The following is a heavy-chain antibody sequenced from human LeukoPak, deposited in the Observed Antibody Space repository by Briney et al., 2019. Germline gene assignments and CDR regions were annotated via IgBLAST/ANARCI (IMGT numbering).Heavy chain of an antibody. CDR3: AKEGGAGYGYGMDV. Sequence: GGSLRLSCAASGFTISSYAMTWVRQAPGKGLEWVSSIGGNTYYTDSVKGRFTISRDNSKNTLYLQMDSLRAGDTALYYCAKEGGAGYGYGMDVWGQGTTVTVSS. CDR1: GFTISSYA. J-gene: IGHJ6*02. V-gene: IGHV3-23*01. D-gene: IGHD5-18*01. CDR2: IGGNT.